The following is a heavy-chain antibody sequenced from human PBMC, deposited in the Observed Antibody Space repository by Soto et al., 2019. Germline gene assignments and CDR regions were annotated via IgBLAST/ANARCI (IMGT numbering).Heavy chain of an antibody. Sequence: PGGSLRLSCAASGFTFSSYAMHWVRQAPGKGLEWVAVISYDGSNKYYADSVKGRFTISRDNSKNTLYLQMNSLRAEDTAVYYCAGGEQVWSNYYYGMDVWGQGTTVTVSS. CDR2: ISYDGSNK. J-gene: IGHJ6*02. CDR1: GFTFSSYA. V-gene: IGHV3-30-3*01. CDR3: AGGEQVWSNYYYGMDV. D-gene: IGHD3-3*01.